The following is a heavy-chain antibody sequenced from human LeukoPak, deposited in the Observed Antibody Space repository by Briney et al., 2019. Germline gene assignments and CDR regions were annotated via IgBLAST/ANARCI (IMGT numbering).Heavy chain of an antibody. J-gene: IGHJ5*02. CDR3: TQRQGPTSGSYDYFDP. CDR2: IHSSGYT. D-gene: IGHD1-26*01. CDR1: GGSISSYY. Sequence: SETLSLTCTVSGGSISSYYWSWIRQPPGKGLEWIAYIHSSGYTNYNPSLESRVTISVDTSTNQFSLKLTSVTAADTAIYYCTQRQGPTSGSYDYFDPWGQGALVTVSS. V-gene: IGHV4-4*09.